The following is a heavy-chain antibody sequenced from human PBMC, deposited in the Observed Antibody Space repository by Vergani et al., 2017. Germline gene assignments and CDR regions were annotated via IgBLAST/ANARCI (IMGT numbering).Heavy chain of an antibody. CDR1: GGTFSSYA. CDR2: IIPIFGTA. CDR3: ARDRAYSSSLYGWFDP. V-gene: IGHV1-69*13. J-gene: IGHJ5*02. D-gene: IGHD6-13*01. Sequence: QVQLVQSGAEVKKPGSSVKVSCKASGGTFSSYAISWVRQAPGQGLEWMGRIIPIFGTANYAQKFQGRVTITADESTSTAYMELRSLRSEDTAVYYCARDRAYSSSLYGWFDPWGQGTLVTVSS.